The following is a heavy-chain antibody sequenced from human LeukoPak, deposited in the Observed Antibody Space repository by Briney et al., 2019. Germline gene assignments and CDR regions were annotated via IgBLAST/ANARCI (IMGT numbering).Heavy chain of an antibody. CDR1: GSTFTRHT. Sequence: PGGSLRVSCAGSGSTFTRHTMIWVRQAPGRGLEWISYISSGSDTIYYPASVKGRFTVSRDNANTSLYLQLNSLRLEDTAVYFCAIQYDRRARFDSWGQGALVTVSS. V-gene: IGHV3-48*01. CDR3: AIQYDRRARFDS. J-gene: IGHJ4*02. CDR2: ISSGSDTI. D-gene: IGHD5-24*01.